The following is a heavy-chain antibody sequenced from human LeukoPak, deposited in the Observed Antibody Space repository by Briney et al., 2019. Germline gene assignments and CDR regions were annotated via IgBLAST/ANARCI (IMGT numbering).Heavy chain of an antibody. D-gene: IGHD6-19*01. CDR1: GLTFSKFA. V-gene: IGHV3-30-3*01. Sequence: GRSLRLSCAASGLTFSKFAVHWVRQAPGKGLEWVAVISYDGASKYYGDSVKGRFTISRDNSIHTVYLQMNSLRPEDTAVYYCASDPPYSSGWYRLDYWGQGTLVTVSS. J-gene: IGHJ4*02. CDR2: ISYDGASK. CDR3: ASDPPYSSGWYRLDY.